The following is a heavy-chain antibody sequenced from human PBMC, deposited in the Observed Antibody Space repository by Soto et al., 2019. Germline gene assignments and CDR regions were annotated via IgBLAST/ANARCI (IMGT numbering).Heavy chain of an antibody. D-gene: IGHD5-12*01. V-gene: IGHV4-39*01. Sequence: SETLSLTCTVSGGSISSSSYYWGWIRQPPGKGLGWIGSIYYSGSTYYNPSLKSRVTISVDTSKNQFSLKLSSVTAADTAVYYCARPDGYNYSFDYWGQGTLVTVSS. CDR2: IYYSGST. CDR3: ARPDGYNYSFDY. J-gene: IGHJ4*02. CDR1: GGSISSSSYY.